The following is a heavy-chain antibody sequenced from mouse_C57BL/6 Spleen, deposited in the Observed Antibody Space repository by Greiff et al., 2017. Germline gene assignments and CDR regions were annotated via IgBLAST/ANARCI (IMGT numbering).Heavy chain of an antibody. CDR2: IYPGSGST. CDR1: GYTFTSYW. Sequence: QVQLQQPGAELVKPGASVKMSCKASGYTFTSYWITWVKQRPGQGLEWIGDIYPGSGSTNYNEKFKSKATLTVDTTSSTAYMQLSSLTSEDSAVYYCARRGYYYGSSYNYYAMDYWGQGTSVTVSS. V-gene: IGHV1-55*01. J-gene: IGHJ4*01. CDR3: ARRGYYYGSSYNYYAMDY. D-gene: IGHD1-1*01.